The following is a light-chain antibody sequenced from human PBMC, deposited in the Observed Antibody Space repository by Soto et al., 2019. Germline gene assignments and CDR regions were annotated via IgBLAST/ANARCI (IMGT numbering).Light chain of an antibody. J-gene: IGKJ4*01. V-gene: IGKV3-11*01. CDR1: QTVSSF. CDR2: DSS. Sequence: VLTQSPATLSLSPGERATLSCRASQTVSSFLAWYQQKPGQAPRLLIHDSSDRATGIPARFSGSGSGTDFTLTISSLEPEDVAVYDWQQRSNWPLTFGGGTRVEI. CDR3: QQRSNWPLT.